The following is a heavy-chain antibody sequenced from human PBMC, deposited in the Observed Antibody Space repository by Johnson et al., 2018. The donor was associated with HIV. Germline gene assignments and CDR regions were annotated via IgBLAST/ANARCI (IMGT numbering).Heavy chain of an antibody. Sequence: SLRLSCAASGFTFSSYWMSWVRQAPGKGLEWVANIKQDGSEKYYVDSVKGRFTISSDNAKNSLYLQMNSLRAEDTAVYYCARGDIVVVPAATRAQDAFDIWGQGTMVTVSS. D-gene: IGHD2-2*01. CDR1: GFTFSSYW. CDR2: IKQDGSEK. V-gene: IGHV3-7*01. CDR3: ARGDIVVVPAATRAQDAFDI. J-gene: IGHJ3*02.